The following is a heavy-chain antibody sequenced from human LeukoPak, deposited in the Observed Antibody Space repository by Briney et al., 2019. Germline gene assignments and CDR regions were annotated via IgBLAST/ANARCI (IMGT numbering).Heavy chain of an antibody. Sequence: GGSLRLSCAASGFTFSSYGMHWVRQAPGKGLEWVAVISYDGSNKYYADSVKGRFTISRDNSKNTLYLQMNSLRAEDTAVYYCAKDLTSIAAAGTPPCDYWGQGTLVTVSS. V-gene: IGHV3-30*18. CDR1: GFTFSSYG. D-gene: IGHD6-13*01. J-gene: IGHJ4*02. CDR3: AKDLTSIAAAGTPPCDY. CDR2: ISYDGSNK.